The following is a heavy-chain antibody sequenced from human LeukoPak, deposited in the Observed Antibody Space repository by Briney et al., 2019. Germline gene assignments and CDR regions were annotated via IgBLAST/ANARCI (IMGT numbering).Heavy chain of an antibody. CDR3: ARGPYCSITRCIGGFDP. Sequence: ASVKVSCKASGYTFTDYYMHWVRQAPGQGLEWMGWINTNSGGTNYAQKFQGRVTMTRDTSITTAYMELSRLRSDDTAVYYCARGPYCSITRCIGGFDPWGQGTLVTVSS. D-gene: IGHD2-2*01. CDR2: INTNSGGT. J-gene: IGHJ5*02. V-gene: IGHV1-2*02. CDR1: GYTFTDYY.